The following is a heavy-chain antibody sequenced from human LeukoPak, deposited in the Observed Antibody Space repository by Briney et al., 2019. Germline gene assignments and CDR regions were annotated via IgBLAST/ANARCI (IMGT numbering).Heavy chain of an antibody. CDR3: AKTFAP. CDR2: ITRSGSNL. Sequence: GGSLRLSCVASGFTFTSSDFNWIRQAPGKGLEWLSTITRSGSNLYYADSVKGRFTTSRDDAKDSVYLQMESLRVEDTAIYYCAKTFAPGGREPLVTVSS. CDR1: GFTFTSSD. J-gene: IGHJ5*02. V-gene: IGHV3-21*01.